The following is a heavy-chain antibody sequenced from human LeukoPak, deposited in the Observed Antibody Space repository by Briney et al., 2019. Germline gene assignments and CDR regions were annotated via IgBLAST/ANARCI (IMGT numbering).Heavy chain of an antibody. V-gene: IGHV3-23*01. J-gene: IGHJ6*02. CDR3: AKGFTYYDFWSGYGMDV. D-gene: IGHD3-3*01. Sequence: PGGSLRLSCAASGFTFSSYAMSWVRQAPGKGLEWVSAISGSGGSTYYADSVKGRFTISRDNSKNTLYLQMNSLRAEDTAVYYCAKGFTYYDFWSGYGMDVWGQGTTVTVS. CDR2: ISGSGGST. CDR1: GFTFSSYA.